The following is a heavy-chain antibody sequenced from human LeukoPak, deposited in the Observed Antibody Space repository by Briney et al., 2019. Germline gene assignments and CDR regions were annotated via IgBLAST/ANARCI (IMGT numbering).Heavy chain of an antibody. D-gene: IGHD1-14*01. CDR1: GGSISSTSYY. Sequence: SETLSLTCTVSGGSISSTSYYWGWIRQPPGKGLEWIGSIYYSGSTYYNPSLKSRVTISVDTSKNQFSLKLSSVTAADTAVYYCARTGPGRSVDYWGQGTLVTVSS. CDR3: ARTGPGRSVDY. CDR2: IYYSGST. V-gene: IGHV4-39*07. J-gene: IGHJ4*02.